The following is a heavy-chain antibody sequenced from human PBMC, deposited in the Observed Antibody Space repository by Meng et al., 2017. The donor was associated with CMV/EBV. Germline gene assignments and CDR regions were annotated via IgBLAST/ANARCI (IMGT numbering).Heavy chain of an antibody. V-gene: IGHV4-39*07. D-gene: IGHD6-6*01. J-gene: IGHJ6*02. Sequence: SETLSLTCTVSGGSISSSSYYWGWIRQPPGKGLEWIGSIYYSGCTYYNPSLNSRVTISVDTSKNQFSLKLSSVTAADTAVYYCARDGSSSVYYYYGMDVWGQGTTVTVSS. CDR2: IYYSGCT. CDR1: GGSISSSSYY. CDR3: ARDGSSSVYYYYGMDV.